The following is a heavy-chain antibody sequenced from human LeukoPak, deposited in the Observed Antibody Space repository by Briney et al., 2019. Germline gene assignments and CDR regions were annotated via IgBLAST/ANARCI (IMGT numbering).Heavy chain of an antibody. Sequence: GGSLRLSCAASGFTFSSYSMNWVRQAPGKGLEWVSSISSSSSYIYYADSVKGRFTISRDNAKNSLYLQMNSLRAEDTAVYYCARDYYDSSGYYSLQHWGQGTLVTVFS. CDR2: ISSSSSYI. D-gene: IGHD3-22*01. V-gene: IGHV3-21*01. CDR3: ARDYYDSSGYYSLQH. CDR1: GFTFSSYS. J-gene: IGHJ1*01.